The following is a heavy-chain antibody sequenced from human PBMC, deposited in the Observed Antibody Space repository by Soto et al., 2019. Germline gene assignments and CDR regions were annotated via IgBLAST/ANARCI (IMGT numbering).Heavy chain of an antibody. CDR3: ATQDLYCSGGSCSLYYYYYGMDV. Sequence: PGGSLRLSCAASGFTFSSYSMNWVRQAPGKGLEWVSSISSSSSYIYYADSVKGRFTISRDNAKNSLYLQMNSLRAEDTAVYYCATQDLYCSGGSCSLYYYYYGMDVWGQGTTVTVSS. D-gene: IGHD2-15*01. J-gene: IGHJ6*02. V-gene: IGHV3-21*01. CDR2: ISSSSSYI. CDR1: GFTFSSYS.